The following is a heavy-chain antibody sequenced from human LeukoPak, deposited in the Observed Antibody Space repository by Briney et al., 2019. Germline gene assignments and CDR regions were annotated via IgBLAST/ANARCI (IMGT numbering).Heavy chain of an antibody. J-gene: IGHJ3*02. CDR1: GGSISSYY. CDR3: ARDYYDSSGSDAFDI. CDR2: VDYSGST. V-gene: IGHV4-59*01. D-gene: IGHD3-22*01. Sequence: SETLSLTCTVSGGSISSYYWTWIRQPPGKGLQWIGYVDYSGSTNYNPSLKSRVTISIDTSKNQFSLKLSSVTAADTAVYYCARDYYDSSGSDAFDIWGQGTMVTVSS.